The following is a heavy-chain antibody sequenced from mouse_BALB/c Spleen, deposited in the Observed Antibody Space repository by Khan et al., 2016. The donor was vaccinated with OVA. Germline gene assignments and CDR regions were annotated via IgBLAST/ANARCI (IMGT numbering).Heavy chain of an antibody. CDR2: ISTYYGDV. J-gene: IGHJ3*01. CDR3: TGGGGGNRFAY. Sequence: QVQLKQSGAELVRPGVSVKISCKGSGYTFTDFTMHWVKQSHAKSLEWIGVISTYYGDVTYNQKFKGKATMTVDKSSSTAYMELARLTSEDSAILFCTGGGGGNRFAYWGQGTLVTVSA. CDR1: GYTFTDFT. V-gene: IGHV1S137*01.